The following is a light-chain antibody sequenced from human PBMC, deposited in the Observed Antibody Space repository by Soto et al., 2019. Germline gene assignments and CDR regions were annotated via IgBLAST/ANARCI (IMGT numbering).Light chain of an antibody. J-gene: IGLJ1*01. CDR3: SSFTNGSTL. V-gene: IGLV2-14*01. CDR2: EVS. CDR1: SSDVGGYNY. Sequence: QSALTQPASVSGSPGQSITISCTGTSSDVGGYNYVSWYQQHPGKVPKLMIYEVSNRPSGVSNRFSGSKSGNTASLTISGLQAEDEAYYYCSSFTNGSTLFGTGTKLTVL.